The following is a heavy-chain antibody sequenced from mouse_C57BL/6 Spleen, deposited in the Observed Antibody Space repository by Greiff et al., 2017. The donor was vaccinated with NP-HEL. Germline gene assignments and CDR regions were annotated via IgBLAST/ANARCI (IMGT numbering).Heavy chain of an antibody. D-gene: IGHD2-3*01. CDR1: GYTFTDYN. CDR3: AREGGIYDEGLFAY. CDR2: INPNNGGT. Sequence: EVQLQQSGPELVKPGASVKIPCKASGYTFTDYNMDWVKQSHGKSLEWIGDINPNNGGTIYNQKFKGKATLTVDKSSSTAYMELRSLTSEDTAVYYCAREGGIYDEGLFAYWGQGTLVTVSA. V-gene: IGHV1-18*01. J-gene: IGHJ3*01.